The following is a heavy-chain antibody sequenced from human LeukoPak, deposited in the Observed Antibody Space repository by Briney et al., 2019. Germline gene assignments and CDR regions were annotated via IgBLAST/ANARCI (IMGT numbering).Heavy chain of an antibody. D-gene: IGHD3-22*01. Sequence: QPGGSLRLSCAASGFTFSSYAMSWVRQAPGKGLEWVSAISGSGGSTYYADSVKGRFTISRDNSKNTLYLQMNSLRAEDTAVYYCARVGSYYDSSGHFDYWGQGTLVTVSS. V-gene: IGHV3-23*01. CDR3: ARVGSYYDSSGHFDY. CDR1: GFTFSSYA. CDR2: ISGSGGST. J-gene: IGHJ4*02.